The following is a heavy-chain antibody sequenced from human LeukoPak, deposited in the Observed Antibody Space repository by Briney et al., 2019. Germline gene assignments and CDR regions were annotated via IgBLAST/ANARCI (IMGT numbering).Heavy chain of an antibody. J-gene: IGHJ4*02. D-gene: IGHD6-13*01. Sequence: ASVKVSCKASGGTFSSYAISWVRQAPGQGLEWMGGIIPIFGTANYAQKFQGRVTITAGESTSTAYMELSSLRSEDTAVYYCARDPQPGIAAAGNFDYWGQGTLVTVSS. CDR1: GGTFSSYA. CDR2: IIPIFGTA. V-gene: IGHV1-69*01. CDR3: ARDPQPGIAAAGNFDY.